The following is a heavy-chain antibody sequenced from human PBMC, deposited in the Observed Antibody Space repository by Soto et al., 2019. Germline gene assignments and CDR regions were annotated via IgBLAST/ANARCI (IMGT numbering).Heavy chain of an antibody. J-gene: IGHJ3*02. CDR3: AGEYSGYDYHAFDI. D-gene: IGHD5-12*01. CDR2: IWYDGSNK. CDR1: GFTFSSYG. V-gene: IGHV3-33*01. Sequence: QVQLVESGGGVVQPGRSLRLSCAASGFTFSSYGMHWVLQAPGKGLEWVAVIWYDGSNKYYADSVKGRFTISRDNSKNTLYLQMNSLRAEDTAVYYCAGEYSGYDYHAFDIWGQGTMVTVSS.